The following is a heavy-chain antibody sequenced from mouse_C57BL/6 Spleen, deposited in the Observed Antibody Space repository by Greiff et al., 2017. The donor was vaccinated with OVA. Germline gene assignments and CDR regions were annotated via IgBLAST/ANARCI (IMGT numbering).Heavy chain of an antibody. CDR1: GYTFTSYW. CDR3: VVYYYGSSYY. J-gene: IGHJ2*01. Sequence: VQLQQPGAELVKPGASVKLSCKASGYTFTSYWMQWVKQRPGQGLEWIGEIDPSDSYTNYNQKFKGKATLTVDTSSSTAYMQLSSLTSEDSAVYYCVVYYYGSSYYWGQGTTLTVSS. D-gene: IGHD1-1*01. V-gene: IGHV1-50*01. CDR2: IDPSDSYT.